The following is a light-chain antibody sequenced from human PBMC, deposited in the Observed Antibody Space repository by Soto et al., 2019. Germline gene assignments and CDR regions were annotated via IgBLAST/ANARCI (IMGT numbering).Light chain of an antibody. Sequence: EIVMTQSPATLSVPPGERATLSCRASQSVRNNLAWYQQKRGQAPRLLIYGASTRATGIPARIRGSGSGTEFTLTISSLQSEDFAVYYCQQYNNWWTFGQGTKVEI. CDR3: QQYNNWWT. CDR2: GAS. V-gene: IGKV3-15*01. CDR1: QSVRNN. J-gene: IGKJ1*01.